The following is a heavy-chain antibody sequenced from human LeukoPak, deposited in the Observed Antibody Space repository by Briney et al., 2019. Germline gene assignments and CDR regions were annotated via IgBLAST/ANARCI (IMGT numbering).Heavy chain of an antibody. V-gene: IGHV5-51*01. CDR2: IDPGDGET. CDR3: ARRLGATQPYFDF. D-gene: IGHD1-26*01. CDR1: GYRFTSYG. Sequence: GESLKISCKSSGYRFTSYGIGWVRQMPGKGLECMGMIDPGDGETRYSPSFQGQVTISADKSISTAYLQWRGLKASDPAMYYCARRLGATQPYFDFWGQGALVTVSS. J-gene: IGHJ4*02.